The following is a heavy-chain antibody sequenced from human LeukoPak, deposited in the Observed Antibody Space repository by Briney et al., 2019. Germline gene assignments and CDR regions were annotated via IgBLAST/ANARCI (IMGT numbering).Heavy chain of an antibody. D-gene: IGHD3-22*01. Sequence: PSETLSLTCTVSGGSISSGGYYWSWLRQHPGKGLEWIGYIYYSGSTYYNPSLKSRVTISVDTSKNQFSLKLSSVTAADTAVYYCARLVVIEAFDIWGRGTMVTVSS. J-gene: IGHJ3*02. V-gene: IGHV4-31*03. CDR2: IYYSGST. CDR1: GGSISSGGYY. CDR3: ARLVVIEAFDI.